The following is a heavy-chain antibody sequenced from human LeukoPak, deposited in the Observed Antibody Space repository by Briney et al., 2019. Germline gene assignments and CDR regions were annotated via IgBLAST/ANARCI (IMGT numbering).Heavy chain of an antibody. CDR2: VSETGGVT. CDR1: GFSFGSYP. CDR3: ARDSSHYLGSSDY. D-gene: IGHD6-6*01. Sequence: GGSLRLSCVVSGFSFGSYPMSWVRQAPGKGLEWVSVVSETGGVTHYADSMKGRFTISRDNIKNTLNLQMNSLRAEDTAIYYCARDSSHYLGSSDYWGQGTLVTVSS. J-gene: IGHJ4*02. V-gene: IGHV3-23*01.